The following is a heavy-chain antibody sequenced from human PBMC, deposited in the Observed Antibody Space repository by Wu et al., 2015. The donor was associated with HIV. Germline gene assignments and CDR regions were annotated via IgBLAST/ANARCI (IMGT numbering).Heavy chain of an antibody. Sequence: QVQLVQSGAEVKKPGSSVKVSCKASGGTFTSYGITWVRQAPGQGLEWTGGIIPIFRTPNYAQKFQGRVTITTDESTSTAYMELSSLRSEDTAVYYCATYYYDSSGYYRYGMDVWGQGTTVTVSS. J-gene: IGHJ6*02. D-gene: IGHD3-22*01. CDR3: ATYYYDSSGYYRYGMDV. CDR2: IIPIFRTP. V-gene: IGHV1-69*05. CDR1: GGTFTSYG.